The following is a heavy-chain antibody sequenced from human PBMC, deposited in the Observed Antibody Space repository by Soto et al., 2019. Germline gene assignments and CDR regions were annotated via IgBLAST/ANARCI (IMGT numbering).Heavy chain of an antibody. V-gene: IGHV4-30-4*01. CDR2: IYYSGST. CDR1: GGCISSGDYY. Sequence: SETLSLTCTVSGGCISSGDYYWSWIRQPPGKGLEWIGYIYYSGSTYYNPSLKSRVTISVDTSKNQFSLKLSSVTAADTAVYYCARAHHLLPNWFDSWDQGTMGTVSS. CDR3: ARAHHLLPNWFDS. D-gene: IGHD2-2*01. J-gene: IGHJ5*01.